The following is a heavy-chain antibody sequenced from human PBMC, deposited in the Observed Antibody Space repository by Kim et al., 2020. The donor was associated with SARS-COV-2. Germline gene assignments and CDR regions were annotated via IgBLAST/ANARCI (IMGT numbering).Heavy chain of an antibody. D-gene: IGHD6-13*01. Sequence: SVKVSCKASGGTFSSYAISWVRQAPGQGLEWMGRIIPILGIANYAQKFQGRVTITADKSTSTAYMELSSLRSEDTAVYYCARVAAGYSSSPFGYWGQGTLVTVSS. CDR1: GGTFSSYA. J-gene: IGHJ4*02. V-gene: IGHV1-69*04. CDR3: ARVAAGYSSSPFGY. CDR2: IIPILGIA.